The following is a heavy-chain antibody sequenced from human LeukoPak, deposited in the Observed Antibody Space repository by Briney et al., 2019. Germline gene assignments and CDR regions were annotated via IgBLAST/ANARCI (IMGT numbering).Heavy chain of an antibody. Sequence: GRSLRLSCAASGFTFSSYGMHWVRQAPGKGLEWVAVISYDGSKKYYADSVKGRFTISRDNSKNTLYLQMNSLRAEDTAVYYCAKDRLLFYSSGWYPWFDPWGQGTLVTVSS. CDR1: GFTFSSYG. J-gene: IGHJ5*02. CDR2: ISYDGSKK. V-gene: IGHV3-30*18. D-gene: IGHD6-19*01. CDR3: AKDRLLFYSSGWYPWFDP.